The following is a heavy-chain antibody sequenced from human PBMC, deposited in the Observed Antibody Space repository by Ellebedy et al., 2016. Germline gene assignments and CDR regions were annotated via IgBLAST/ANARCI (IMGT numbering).Heavy chain of an antibody. CDR1: GFTFSSTW. J-gene: IGHJ4*02. D-gene: IGHD2-21*01. CDR2: INSDGSTT. V-gene: IGHV3-74*01. CDR3: ARGDGGNILRY. Sequence: GESLKISCAASGFTFSSTWMHWVRQAPGKGLVWVSRINSDGSTTPYADSVNGRFTISRDNAKNTLYLQMNSLRAEDTAVYYCARGDGGNILRYWGQGTPFTVSS.